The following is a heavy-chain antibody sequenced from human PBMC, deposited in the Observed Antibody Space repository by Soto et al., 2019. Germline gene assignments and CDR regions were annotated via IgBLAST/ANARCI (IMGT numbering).Heavy chain of an antibody. CDR2: INSDGSST. D-gene: IGHD1-26*01. Sequence: GGSLRLSCAASGFTFRSYWMHWVRQAPGKGLVWVSRINSDGSSTSYADSVKGRFTISRDKAKNTLYMQMNSLRAEDTAVYYCARGGSGRQDDAFDIWGQGTMVTVS. V-gene: IGHV3-74*01. CDR1: GFTFRSYW. J-gene: IGHJ3*02. CDR3: ARGGSGRQDDAFDI.